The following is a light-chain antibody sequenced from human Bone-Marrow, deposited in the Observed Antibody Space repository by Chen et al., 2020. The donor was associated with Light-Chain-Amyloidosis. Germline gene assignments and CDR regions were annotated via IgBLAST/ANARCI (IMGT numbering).Light chain of an antibody. V-gene: IGLV2-23*02. CDR2: EDT. Sequence: QSALTQPASVSGSPGQSITISCTGTSTNIGSWNLVSWYQQHPGKAPKLMIYEDTYRPSEISDRFSGSKSGHTASLTISGLQPEDEAIYYCCSYAGGDTFVFGGGTGLTVL. CDR3: CSYAGGDTFV. CDR1: STNIGSWNL. J-gene: IGLJ2*01.